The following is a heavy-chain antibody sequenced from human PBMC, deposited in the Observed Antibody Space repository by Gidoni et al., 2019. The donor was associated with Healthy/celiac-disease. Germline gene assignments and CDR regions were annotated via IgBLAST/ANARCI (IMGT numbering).Heavy chain of an antibody. CDR2: IYYSGST. V-gene: IGHV4-39*01. Sequence: QLQLQESGPGLVKPSETLSLTCTVSGGSISSSSYYWGWIRQPPGKGLEWIGSIYYSGSTYYNPSLKSRVTISVDTSKNQFSLKLSSVTAADTAVYYCATLDTGRYYFDYWGQGTLVTVSS. J-gene: IGHJ4*02. CDR3: ATLDTGRYYFDY. D-gene: IGHD2-2*02. CDR1: GGSISSSSYY.